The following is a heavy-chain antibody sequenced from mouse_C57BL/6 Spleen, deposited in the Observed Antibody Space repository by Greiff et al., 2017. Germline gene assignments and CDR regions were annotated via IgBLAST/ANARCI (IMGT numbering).Heavy chain of an antibody. CDR3: ARGGDWAFAY. CDR2: ISYSGST. D-gene: IGHD4-1*01. J-gene: IGHJ3*01. V-gene: IGHV3-1*01. CDR1: GYSITSGYD. Sequence: EVMLVESGPGMVKPSQSLSLTCTVTGYSITSGYDWHWIRHFPGNKLEWMGYISYSGSTNYNPSLKSRISITHDTSKNHFFLKLNSVTTEDTATYYCARGGDWAFAYWGQGTLVTVSA.